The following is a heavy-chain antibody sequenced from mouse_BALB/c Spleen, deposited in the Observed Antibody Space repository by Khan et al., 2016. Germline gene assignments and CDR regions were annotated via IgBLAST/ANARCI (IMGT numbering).Heavy chain of an antibody. CDR3: ARASYGSHYFDY. CDR2: INRNGGST. V-gene: IGHV5-6-3*01. CDR1: GFTFSSYG. Sequence: EVELVESGGGLVQPGGSLKLSCAASGFTFSSYGMSWVRQTPDKGLELVATINRNGGSTYYPDSVKGRFTISRDNATNTLYMQMSSLKSEDTAMFYCARASYGSHYFDYWGQGTTLTVSS. D-gene: IGHD1-2*01. J-gene: IGHJ2*01.